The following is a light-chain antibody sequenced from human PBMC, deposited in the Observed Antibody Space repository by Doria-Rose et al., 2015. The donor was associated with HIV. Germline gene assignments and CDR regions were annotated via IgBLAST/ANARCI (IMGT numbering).Light chain of an antibody. V-gene: IGKV4-1*01. CDR3: QQYYDTPS. CDR1: QSLLYTSKNY. Sequence: DIRVTQSPESLGMSLGERATLNCKSNQSLLYTSKNYLAWYQQKPGQPPKLLIYWASTRQSWVPARFSGNGSGTGFTPTISSLEAEDVAVYHCQQYYDTPSFGPGTTVDIK. CDR2: WAS. J-gene: IGKJ3*01.